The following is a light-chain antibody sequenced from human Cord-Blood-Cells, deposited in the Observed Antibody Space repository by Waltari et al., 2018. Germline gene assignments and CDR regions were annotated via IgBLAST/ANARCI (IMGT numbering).Light chain of an antibody. J-gene: IGKJ1*01. Sequence: DSQMTLSPSHLPAPVGVSVTITCRASQTISSYLNWYQQKPGKAPKLLIYAASSLQSGVPSRFSGSGSGTDFTLTISSLQPEDFATYYCQQSYSTLWTFGQGTKVEIK. CDR2: AAS. CDR1: QTISSY. V-gene: IGKV1-39*01. CDR3: QQSYSTLWT.